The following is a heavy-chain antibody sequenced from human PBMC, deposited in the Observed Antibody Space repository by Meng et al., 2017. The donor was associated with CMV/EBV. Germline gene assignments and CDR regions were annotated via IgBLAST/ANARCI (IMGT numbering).Heavy chain of an antibody. CDR1: GFTFSSYW. CDR2: INSDGSST. D-gene: IGHD6-13*01. J-gene: IGHJ4*02. Sequence: GGSLRLSCAASGFTFSSYWMHWVRQAPGKGLVWVSRINSDGSSTSYADSVKGRFTISRDNAKNTLYLQMNSLRAEDTAVYYCAKRFSLQSLGSSWYVRDYWGQGTLGT. V-gene: IGHV3-74*01. CDR3: AKRFSLQSLGSSWYVRDY.